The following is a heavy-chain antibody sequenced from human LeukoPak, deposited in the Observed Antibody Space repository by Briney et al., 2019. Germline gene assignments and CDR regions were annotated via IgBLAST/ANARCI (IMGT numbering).Heavy chain of an antibody. Sequence: PSETLSLTCTVSGGSISSYYWSWIRQPPGKGLEWIGYIYYSGSTNYNPSLKSRVTISVDTSKNHFSLKLSSVTAADTAVYYCARSQVLRYFDWPNWFDPWGQGTLVTVSS. D-gene: IGHD3-9*01. V-gene: IGHV4-59*01. CDR2: IYYSGST. CDR1: GGSISSYY. J-gene: IGHJ5*02. CDR3: ARSQVLRYFDWPNWFDP.